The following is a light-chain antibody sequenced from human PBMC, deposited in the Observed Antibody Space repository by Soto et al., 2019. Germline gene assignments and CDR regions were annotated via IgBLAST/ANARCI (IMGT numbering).Light chain of an antibody. Sequence: EIVLTQSPGTLSWSPGERATLSCRASQSVSSNYVAWYQQKPGQAPRLLIYGASSRANGIPDRFSGSGSGTDFTLTISRLEPEDFAVYFCQQYDTSPWTFGQGTKVDIK. J-gene: IGKJ1*01. CDR3: QQYDTSPWT. CDR1: QSVSSNY. CDR2: GAS. V-gene: IGKV3-20*01.